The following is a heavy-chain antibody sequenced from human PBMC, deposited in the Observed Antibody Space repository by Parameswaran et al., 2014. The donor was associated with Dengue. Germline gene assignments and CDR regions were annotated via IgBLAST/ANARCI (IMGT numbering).Heavy chain of an antibody. Sequence: VRQMPGKGLEWMGIIYPGDSDTRYSPSFQGQVTISADKSISTAYLQWNSLKASDTAMYYCATSFDPYSSPFDYWGQGTLVTVSS. CDR2: IYPGDSDT. CDR3: ATSFDPYSSPFDY. J-gene: IGHJ4*02. D-gene: IGHD6-13*01. V-gene: IGHV5-51*01.